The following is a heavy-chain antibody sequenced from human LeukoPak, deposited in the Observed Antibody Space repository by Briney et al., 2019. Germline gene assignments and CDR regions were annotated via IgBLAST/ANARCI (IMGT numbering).Heavy chain of an antibody. V-gene: IGHV1-2*02. CDR1: RYTFTGYY. CDR3: ARELPYDFWSGYYTGIMDY. Sequence: ASVKVSCKASRYTFTGYYMHWVRQAPGQGLAWMGWINPNSGGTNYAQKLQGRVTMTRDTSISTAYMELSRLRSDDTAVYYCARELPYDFWSGYYTGIMDYWGQGTLVTVSS. J-gene: IGHJ4*02. CDR2: INPNSGGT. D-gene: IGHD3-3*01.